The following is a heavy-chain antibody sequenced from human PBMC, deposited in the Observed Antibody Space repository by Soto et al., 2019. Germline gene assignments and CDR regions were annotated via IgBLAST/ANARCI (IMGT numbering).Heavy chain of an antibody. CDR2: ISGSGSSI. J-gene: IGHJ4*02. CDR3: AKAGWELPRELDH. CDR1: GFPFINYA. D-gene: IGHD2-15*01. Sequence: GGSLRLSCAASGFPFINYAMNWVRQAPGKGLEWVSGISGSGSSIYYADSVKGRFTVSRDNSKNTVSLLMNSLRADDTAVYFCAKAGWELPRELDHWGQGTPVTVSS. V-gene: IGHV3-23*01.